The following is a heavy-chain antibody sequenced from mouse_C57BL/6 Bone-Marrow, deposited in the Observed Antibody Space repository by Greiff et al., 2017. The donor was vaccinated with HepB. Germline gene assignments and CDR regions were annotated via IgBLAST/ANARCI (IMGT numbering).Heavy chain of an antibody. J-gene: IGHJ2*01. Sequence: QVQLQQSGAELVRPGTSVKVSCKASGYAFTNYLIEWVKQRPGQGLEWIGVINPGSGGTNYNEKFKGKATLTADKSSSTAYMQLSSLTSEDSAVYVCARKQGYWGQGTTLTVSS. CDR3: ARKQGY. CDR1: GYAFTNYL. V-gene: IGHV1-54*01. CDR2: INPGSGGT.